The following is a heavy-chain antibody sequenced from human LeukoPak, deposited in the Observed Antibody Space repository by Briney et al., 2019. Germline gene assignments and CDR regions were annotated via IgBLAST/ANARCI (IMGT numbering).Heavy chain of an antibody. CDR1: GFTFSDYY. Sequence: GGSLRLSCAASGFTFSDYYMSWIRQAPGKGLEWVANIKQDGSEKYYVDSVKGRFTISRDNAKNSLYLQMNSLRAEDTAVYYCARASGSYYRGIDYWGQGTLVTVSS. J-gene: IGHJ4*02. CDR3: ARASGSYYRGIDY. V-gene: IGHV3-7*01. D-gene: IGHD1-26*01. CDR2: IKQDGSEK.